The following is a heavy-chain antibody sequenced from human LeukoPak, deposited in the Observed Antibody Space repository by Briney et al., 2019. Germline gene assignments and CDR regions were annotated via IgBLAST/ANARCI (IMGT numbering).Heavy chain of an antibody. CDR2: IIPIFGTA. Sequence: SVKVSCKASGGTFSSYAISWVRQAPGQGLEWMGGIIPIFGTANYAQKFQGRVTITADESTSTAYMELSSLRSEDTAVYYCARGIQLWLNFFDYWGQGTLVTVSS. D-gene: IGHD5-18*01. J-gene: IGHJ4*02. CDR3: ARGIQLWLNFFDY. CDR1: GGTFSSYA. V-gene: IGHV1-69*13.